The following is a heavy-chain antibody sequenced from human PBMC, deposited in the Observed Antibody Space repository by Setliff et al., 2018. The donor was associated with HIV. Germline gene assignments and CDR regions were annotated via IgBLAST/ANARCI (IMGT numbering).Heavy chain of an antibody. J-gene: IGHJ4*02. Sequence: KPSETLSLTCTVSGGSISSYYWSWIRQPPGKGLEWIGYIYTSGSTNYNPSLKSRVTISVGTSKNQFSLKLSSVTAADTAVYYCARGLSFYDPGGFDYWGQGTQVTVSS. CDR1: GGSISSYY. CDR3: ARGLSFYDPGGFDY. D-gene: IGHD3-22*01. V-gene: IGHV4-4*09. CDR2: IYTSGST.